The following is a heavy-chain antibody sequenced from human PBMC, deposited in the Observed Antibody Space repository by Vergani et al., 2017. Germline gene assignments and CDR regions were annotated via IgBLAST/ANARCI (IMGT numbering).Heavy chain of an antibody. J-gene: IGHJ3*02. CDR3: ARHLRELARNDVIDI. CDR1: GMSISNNNYY. D-gene: IGHD1-26*01. V-gene: IGHV4-39*01. Sequence: QLQLQESGPRLVKPSETLSLTCSLSGMSISNNNYYWGWIRQPPGKGLEWIGSIYESRNNNYSPSLKSRGSISVDTSKNHFSLNLTSVTAADSAVYYCARHLRELARNDVIDIWGHGTLVTVSS. CDR2: IYESRNN.